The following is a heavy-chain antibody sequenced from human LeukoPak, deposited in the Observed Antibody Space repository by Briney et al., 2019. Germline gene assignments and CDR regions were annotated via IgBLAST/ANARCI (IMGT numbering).Heavy chain of an antibody. CDR3: AGEAGGGYARAFDI. Sequence: PSETLSLTCIVSGDSISSYSWTWLRQPAGEGLEWIGRIYTSGATNYEPSLKSRVTMSVDTSKNQFSLKLSSVTAADTAVYYCAGEAGGGYARAFDIWGQGTMVTVSS. D-gene: IGHD5-12*01. CDR2: IYTSGAT. CDR1: GDSISSYS. V-gene: IGHV4-4*07. J-gene: IGHJ3*02.